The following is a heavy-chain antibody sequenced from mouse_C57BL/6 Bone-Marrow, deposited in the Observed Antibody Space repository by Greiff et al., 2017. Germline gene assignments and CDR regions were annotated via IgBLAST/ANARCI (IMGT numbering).Heavy chain of an antibody. D-gene: IGHD3-3*01. CDR1: GYSITSGYY. J-gene: IGHJ4*01. CDR3: ARALGEAMDD. CDR2: ISYDGSN. V-gene: IGHV3-6*01. Sequence: DVHLVESGPGLVTPSQSLSLTCSVTGYSITSGYYWNWIRPFPGNNLEWMGYISYDGSNNYNPSLKNRISITRDTSKSQFFLKLYSVTTEDTATYYSARALGEAMDDGGQGTSVTVSS.